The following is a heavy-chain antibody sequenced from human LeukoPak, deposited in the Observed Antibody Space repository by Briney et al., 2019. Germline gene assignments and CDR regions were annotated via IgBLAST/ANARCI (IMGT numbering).Heavy chain of an antibody. CDR2: IKQDGSEK. D-gene: IGHD1-26*01. J-gene: IGHJ4*02. CDR1: GFTFSSYW. V-gene: IGHV3-7*01. CDR3: ARDKIVGPTDLDY. Sequence: GGSLRLSCAASGFTFSSYWMSWVRQAPGKGLEWVANIKQDGSEKYYVGSVKGRFTISRDNAKNSVYLQINSLRVEDTAVYYCARDKIVGPTDLDYWGQGTLVTVSS.